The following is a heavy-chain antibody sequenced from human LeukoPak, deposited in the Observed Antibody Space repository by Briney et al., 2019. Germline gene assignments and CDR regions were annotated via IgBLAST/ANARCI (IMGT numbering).Heavy chain of an antibody. J-gene: IGHJ2*01. Sequence: SETLSLTCNVSGDSMTSHSWTWIRQSPGKSLEWIGYVFYSGVTDYNPSLKSRVTISIDTSKLQFSLRLTSVTVADTAVYCCTRDAHRSNWYFDVWGRGTLVTVSS. D-gene: IGHD6-13*01. CDR2: VFYSGVT. CDR1: GDSMTSHS. CDR3: TRDAHRSNWYFDV. V-gene: IGHV4-59*11.